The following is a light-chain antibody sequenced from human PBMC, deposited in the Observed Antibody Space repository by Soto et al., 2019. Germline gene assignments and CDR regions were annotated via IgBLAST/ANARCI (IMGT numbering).Light chain of an antibody. CDR3: QKYNKWPLT. V-gene: IGKV3-15*01. Sequence: EIMMTQSPSTLSASPGDRATLSCRASQSVSSYLAWYQQKPGKAPKLLIYAVSTLATGIPARFSGSGSGTEFTLTISSLQSEDFATYYCQKYNKWPLTFGQGTKVEIK. CDR1: QSVSSY. CDR2: AVS. J-gene: IGKJ1*01.